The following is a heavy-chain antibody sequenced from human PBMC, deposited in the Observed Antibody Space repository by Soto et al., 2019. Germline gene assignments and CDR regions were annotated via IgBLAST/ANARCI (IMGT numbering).Heavy chain of an antibody. J-gene: IGHJ6*02. V-gene: IGHV4-39*01. CDR2: IYFSGST. Sequence: PSETLSLTCTVSGGSISSSSYYWGWIRQPPGKGLEWIGSIYFSGSTYYNPSLKSRVTISVDTSKNQFSLKLSSVTAADTAVYYCARMAYYYYGMDVWGPGTTVTVSS. CDR3: ARMAYYYYGMDV. CDR1: GGSISSSSYY.